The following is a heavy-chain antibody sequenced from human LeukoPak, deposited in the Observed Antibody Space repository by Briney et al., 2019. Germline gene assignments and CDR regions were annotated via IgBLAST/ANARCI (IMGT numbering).Heavy chain of an antibody. V-gene: IGHV3-30-3*01. D-gene: IGHD3-10*01. J-gene: IGHJ4*02. Sequence: GGSLRLSCAASRFTFTTYAVHWVRQAPGKGLEWVALISNDGSKKYYADSVKGRFTISRNNSNNTLYLQMNSLRPEDTAVYYCARADYYTSGTYRYYFDYWGQGTLVTVSS. CDR2: ISNDGSKK. CDR3: ARADYYTSGTYRYYFDY. CDR1: RFTFTTYA.